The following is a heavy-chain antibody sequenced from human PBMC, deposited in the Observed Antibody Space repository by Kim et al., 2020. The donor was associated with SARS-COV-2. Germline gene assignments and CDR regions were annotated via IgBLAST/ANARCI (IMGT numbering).Heavy chain of an antibody. Sequence: GGSLRLSCAASGFTFSSYGMHWVRQAPGKGLEWVAVIWYDGSNKYYADSVKGRFTISRDNSKNTLYLQMNSLRAEDTAVYYCARDKEPRSQQLNYWGQGTLVTVSS. CDR2: IWYDGSNK. D-gene: IGHD6-13*01. J-gene: IGHJ4*02. CDR3: ARDKEPRSQQLNY. CDR1: GFTFSSYG. V-gene: IGHV3-33*01.